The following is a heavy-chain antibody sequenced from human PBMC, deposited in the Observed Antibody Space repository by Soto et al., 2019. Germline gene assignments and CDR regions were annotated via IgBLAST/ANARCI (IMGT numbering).Heavy chain of an antibody. CDR3: ARRIHLWENNYFDY. CDR1: GFTFSTCW. D-gene: IGHD5-18*01. Sequence: GGSLRLSCAASGFTFSTCWMNWVRQAPGEGLVWVARIKRDGSTTTYADSVKGRFTISRDNAKNSLYLQMNSLRAEDTAVYYCARRIHLWENNYFDYWGQGTLVTVSS. J-gene: IGHJ4*02. V-gene: IGHV3-74*03. CDR2: IKRDGSTT.